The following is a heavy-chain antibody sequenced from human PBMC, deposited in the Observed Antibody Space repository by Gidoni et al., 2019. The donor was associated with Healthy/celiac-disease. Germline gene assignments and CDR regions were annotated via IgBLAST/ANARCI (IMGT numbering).Heavy chain of an antibody. V-gene: IGHV3-23*01. CDR2: ISGSGGST. D-gene: IGHD6-13*01. CDR3: AKDKGSSWYYYYYMDV. J-gene: IGHJ6*03. CDR1: GFNFSSYA. Sequence: EVQLLESGGGLVQPGGSLRLSCAASGFNFSSYAVSWVRKAPGKGLEWVSAISGSGGSTYYADSVKGRFTISRDNSENTLYLQMNSLRAEDTAVYYCAKDKGSSWYYYYYMDVWGKGTTVTVSS.